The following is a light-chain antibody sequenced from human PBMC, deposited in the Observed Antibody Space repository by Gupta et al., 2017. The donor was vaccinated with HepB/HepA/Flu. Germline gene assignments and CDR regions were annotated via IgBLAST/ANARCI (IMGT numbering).Light chain of an antibody. V-gene: IGKV3-20*01. J-gene: IGKJ2*01. CDR1: QSVSSDH. Sequence: EIVLTQSPGSLSLSPGERVTLSCKASQSVSSDHLAWYQQKTGQAPRLLIYGACNRATGIPDTFSGSGAGTDFTLTSSRLEPEDFAVYYCQQYGSSYTFGQGTKLEIK. CDR3: QQYGSSYT. CDR2: GAC.